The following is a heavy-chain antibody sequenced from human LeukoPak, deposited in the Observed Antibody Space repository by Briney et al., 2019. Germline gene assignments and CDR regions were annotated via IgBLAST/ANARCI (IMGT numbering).Heavy chain of an antibody. CDR3: ARGARRYCSGGSCYGNWFDP. J-gene: IGHJ5*02. V-gene: IGHV4-34*01. Sequence: PSETLSLTCAVYGGSFSGYYWSWIRQPPGKGLEWIGEINHSGSTNYNPSLKSRVTMSVDTSKNQFSLKLSSVTAADTAVYYCARGARRYCSGGSCYGNWFDPWGQGTLVTVSS. CDR2: INHSGST. D-gene: IGHD2-15*01. CDR1: GGSFSGYY.